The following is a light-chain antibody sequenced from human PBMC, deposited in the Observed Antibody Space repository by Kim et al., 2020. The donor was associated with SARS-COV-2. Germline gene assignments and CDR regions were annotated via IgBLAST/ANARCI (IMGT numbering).Light chain of an antibody. Sequence: QSVLTQPPSVSAAPGQRVTISCFGSNSNIGANILSWYQQFPGGAPKLLIYDSHKRPSGIPDRFSGSKSGTSATLDITGLQTGDEADYYCGTWDNSLSAYVFGTGTTVTVL. CDR2: DSH. J-gene: IGLJ1*01. CDR3: GTWDNSLSAYV. CDR1: NSNIGANI. V-gene: IGLV1-51*01.